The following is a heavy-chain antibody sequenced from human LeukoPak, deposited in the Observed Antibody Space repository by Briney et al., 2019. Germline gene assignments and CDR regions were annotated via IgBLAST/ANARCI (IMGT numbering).Heavy chain of an antibody. CDR2: INPSDSYT. D-gene: IGHD6-19*01. J-gene: IGHJ4*02. Sequence: ESLKITCKGSGYSFTSYWISWVRQMPGKGMEWMGRINPSDSYTNYNPSFQGHVTFSVDKSIATAYLQWTTLKASDTAMYYCARGGWLDDYWGQGTLVTVSS. CDR1: GYSFTSYW. V-gene: IGHV5-10-1*01. CDR3: ARGGWLDDY.